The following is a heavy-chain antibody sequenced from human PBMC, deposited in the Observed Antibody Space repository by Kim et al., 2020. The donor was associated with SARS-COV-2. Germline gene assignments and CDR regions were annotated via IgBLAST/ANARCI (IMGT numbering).Heavy chain of an antibody. J-gene: IGHJ5*02. CDR1: GGSISSSSCY. CDR2: IYYSGST. Sequence: SETLSLTCTVSGGSISSSSCYWGWIRQPPGKGLEWIGSIYYSGSTYYNPSLKSRVTVSVDTSKNQFSLKLSSVTAADTAMYYCARHADSGVYKRWFDPWGQGTLVTVSS. CDR3: ARHADSGVYKRWFDP. D-gene: IGHD1-26*01. V-gene: IGHV4-39*01.